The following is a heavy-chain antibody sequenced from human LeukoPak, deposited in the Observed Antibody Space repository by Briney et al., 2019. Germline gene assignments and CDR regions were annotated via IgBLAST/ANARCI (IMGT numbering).Heavy chain of an antibody. CDR1: GFTFSNYA. CDR3: AKDAGNYNWNPGHYYMDV. J-gene: IGHJ6*03. D-gene: IGHD1-20*01. Sequence: GGSLRLSCAASGFTFSNYAIHWVRQAPGKGLEWVAVMSYDGIKYYADSVKGRFTISRDNSKNTLYLQMNSLRAEDTAVYYCAKDAGNYNWNPGHYYMDVWGKGTTVTVSS. V-gene: IGHV3-30-3*01. CDR2: MSYDGIK.